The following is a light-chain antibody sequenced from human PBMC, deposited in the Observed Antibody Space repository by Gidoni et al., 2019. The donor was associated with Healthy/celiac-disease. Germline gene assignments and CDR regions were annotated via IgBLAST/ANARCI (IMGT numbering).Light chain of an antibody. CDR1: QSISSW. J-gene: IGKJ3*01. V-gene: IGKV1-5*01. CDR2: DAS. Sequence: DIQMTQSPSTLSASVGDRVTITCRASQSISSWLAWYQQKPGKAPKLLIYDASSLESGVPSRFSGSGSGTEFTLTISSLQPDDVATYYCQQYNSYPITFXPXTKVDIK. CDR3: QQYNSYPIT.